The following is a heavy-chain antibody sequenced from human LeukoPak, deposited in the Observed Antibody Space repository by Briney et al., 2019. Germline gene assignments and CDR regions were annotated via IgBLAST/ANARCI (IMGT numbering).Heavy chain of an antibody. D-gene: IGHD2-8*01. V-gene: IGHV4-39*07. CDR3: ARDLSNGVSPDAFDI. CDR2: IYSSGST. CDR1: GGSISSSNDY. Sequence: PSETLSLTCTVSGGSISSSNDYWGWIRQPPGKGPEWIGSIYSSGSTYYNPSLKSRVTISLDTSKNKFSLKLSSVSAADTAVYYCARDLSNGVSPDAFDIWGQGTMVTVSS. J-gene: IGHJ3*02.